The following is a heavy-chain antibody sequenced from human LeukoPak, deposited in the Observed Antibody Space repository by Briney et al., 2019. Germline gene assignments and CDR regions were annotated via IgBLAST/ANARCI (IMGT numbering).Heavy chain of an antibody. J-gene: IGHJ5*02. D-gene: IGHD3-3*01. CDR1: GYTFTSYY. CDR3: ARQLRLLRFLEWAPNWFDP. Sequence: ASVTVSCKASGYTFTSYYMHWVRQAPGQGLEWMGIINPSGGSTSYAQKFQGRVTMTRDMSTSTVYMELSSLRSEDTAVYYCARQLRLLRFLEWAPNWFDPWGQGTLVTVSS. CDR2: INPSGGST. V-gene: IGHV1-46*01.